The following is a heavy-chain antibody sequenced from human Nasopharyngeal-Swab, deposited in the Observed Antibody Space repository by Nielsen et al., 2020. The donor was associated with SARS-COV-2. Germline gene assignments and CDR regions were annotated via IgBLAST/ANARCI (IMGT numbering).Heavy chain of an antibody. V-gene: IGHV3-74*01. CDR1: GFTSSSYW. CDR2: INPDGSST. J-gene: IGHJ6*02. Sequence: GGSLRLSCAASGFTSSSYWMHWVRQAPGKGLVWVSRINPDGSSTDYAGSVKGRFTISRDNAKNTLYLQMSSLRAEETAVYYCARSRSAMDVWGQGTTVTVSS. CDR3: ARSRSAMDV.